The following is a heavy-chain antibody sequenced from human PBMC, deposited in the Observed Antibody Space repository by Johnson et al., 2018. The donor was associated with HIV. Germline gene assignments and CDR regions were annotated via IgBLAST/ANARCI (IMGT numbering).Heavy chain of an antibody. Sequence: VQLVESGGGVVRPGGSLRLSCAASGFTFDDYGMSWVRQPPGKGLEWVSGINWNGGRTGYADSVKGRFTISRDNSKNMTNLQMNGLSDEDTADYYCVRDQGSGWPTNAFDIWGRGTRVTVSS. J-gene: IGHJ3*02. CDR2: INWNGGRT. D-gene: IGHD6-19*01. CDR1: GFTFDDYG. CDR3: VRDQGSGWPTNAFDI. V-gene: IGHV3-20*04.